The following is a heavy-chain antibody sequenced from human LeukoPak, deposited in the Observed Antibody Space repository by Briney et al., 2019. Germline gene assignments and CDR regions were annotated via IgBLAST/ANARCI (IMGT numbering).Heavy chain of an antibody. CDR2: INDDGSDT. CDR1: GFTFKLYW. V-gene: IGHV3-74*01. CDR3: VRGGPSTWS. J-gene: IGHJ5*02. D-gene: IGHD2-15*01. Sequence: GRSLRLSCAASGFTFKLYWMHWVRQVPGKRPVWVSRINDDGSDTVYADSVRGRFTISRDDAKNTVYLQMNNLRAEDTAVYHCVRGGPSTWSWGQGTLVTVSS.